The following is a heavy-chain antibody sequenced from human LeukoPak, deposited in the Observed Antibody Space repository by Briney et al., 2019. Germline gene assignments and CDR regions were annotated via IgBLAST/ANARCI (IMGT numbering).Heavy chain of an antibody. Sequence: PSETLSLTCAVYGGSFSGYYWRWIRQPPGKGLEWIGEFNHSGSTNYNPSLKSRVILSVDTYKTQFSLKLSSVTAADTAVYYWERGLARVYYYSMDVWGQGTTVTVSS. V-gene: IGHV4-34*01. J-gene: IGHJ6*02. CDR1: GGSFSGYY. CDR2: FNHSGST. CDR3: ERGLARVYYYSMDV.